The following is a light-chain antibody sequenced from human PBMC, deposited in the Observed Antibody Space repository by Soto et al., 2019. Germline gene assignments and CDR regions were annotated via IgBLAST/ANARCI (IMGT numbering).Light chain of an antibody. CDR1: TSDVGGYNY. CDR2: DVN. CDR3: SSYTSSSTL. J-gene: IGLJ1*01. Sequence: QSALTQPASVSGSPGQSITISCTGTTSDVGGYNYVTWYQQYPGQAPKIIIYDVNRRPPGVSDRFSGSKSGNTASLTISGLQAEDEADYYCSSYTSSSTLFGTGTKLTVL. V-gene: IGLV2-14*03.